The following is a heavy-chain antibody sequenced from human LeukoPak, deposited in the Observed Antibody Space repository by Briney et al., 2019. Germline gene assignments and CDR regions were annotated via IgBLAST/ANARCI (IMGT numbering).Heavy chain of an antibody. J-gene: IGHJ4*02. V-gene: IGHV1-2*02. CDR1: GYTFTGHY. Sequence: GASVKVPCKASGYTFTGHYMHWVRQAPGQGLEWMVWINPNNGGTNYAQKFQGRVTMTRDTSISTAYMELSRLRSDDTAVYYCARGYALYSGRYIDFDYWGQGTLVTVSS. CDR3: ARGYALYSGRYIDFDY. D-gene: IGHD1-26*01. CDR2: INPNNGGT.